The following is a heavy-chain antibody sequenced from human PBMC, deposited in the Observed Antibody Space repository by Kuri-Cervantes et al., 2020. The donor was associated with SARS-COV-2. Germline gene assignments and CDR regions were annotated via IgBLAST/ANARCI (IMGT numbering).Heavy chain of an antibody. D-gene: IGHD6-13*01. V-gene: IGHV4-39*07. CDR2: IYYTGTT. Sequence: SETLSLTCTVSGGSIGSAGYYWGWVRQPPGKGLEWIGTIYYTGTTFYNSSLESRVTISVDTSSNQFSLRLTSVTAADTAVYYCARGRGIAAAGTGSPAPGYFDLWGRGTLVTVSS. J-gene: IGHJ2*01. CDR1: GGSIGSAGYY. CDR3: ARGRGIAAAGTGSPAPGYFDL.